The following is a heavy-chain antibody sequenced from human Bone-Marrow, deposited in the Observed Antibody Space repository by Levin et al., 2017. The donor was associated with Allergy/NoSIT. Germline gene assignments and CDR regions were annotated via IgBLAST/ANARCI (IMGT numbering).Heavy chain of an antibody. J-gene: IGHJ4*02. D-gene: IGHD4-17*01. V-gene: IGHV1-2*06. Sequence: ASVKVSCKTSGYTFTDYYLHWVRQAPGQGLEWMGRINPNSGDTNYARRFQGRVSMTRDTVINTVHMELNTMRSDDTAVYYCARGGWDGDTLDYWGQGTLVTVSS. CDR3: ARGGWDGDTLDY. CDR2: INPNSGDT. CDR1: GYTFTDYY.